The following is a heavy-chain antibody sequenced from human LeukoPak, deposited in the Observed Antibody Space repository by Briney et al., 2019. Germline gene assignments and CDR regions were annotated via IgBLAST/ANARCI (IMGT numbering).Heavy chain of an antibody. V-gene: IGHV4-4*07. D-gene: IGHD3-16*02. CDR3: VRDELRTTYRFSWDP. Sequence: SETLSLTCTVSGGSIGFYFWSWVRQPAGKGLEWIGRINGDGVTNYNPSLESRVAMAVDTSRTQLSLKLRSVTPADTAVYYCVRDELRTTYRFSWDPWGQGILVTVS. J-gene: IGHJ5*02. CDR1: GGSIGFYF. CDR2: INGDGVT.